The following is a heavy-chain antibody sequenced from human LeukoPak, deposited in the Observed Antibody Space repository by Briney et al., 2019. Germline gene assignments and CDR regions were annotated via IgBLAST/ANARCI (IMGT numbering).Heavy chain of an antibody. V-gene: IGHV1-2*02. CDR1: GYTFTGYY. J-gene: IGHJ4*02. Sequence: ASVKVSCKASGYTFTGYYMHWVRQAPGQGLEWMGWINPNSGGTNYAQKFQGRVTMTRDTSISTAYMELSRLRSDDTAVYYCARSEVRGVIITRLYYFDYWGQGTLVTVSS. CDR3: ARSEVRGVIITRLYYFDY. CDR2: INPNSGGT. D-gene: IGHD3-10*01.